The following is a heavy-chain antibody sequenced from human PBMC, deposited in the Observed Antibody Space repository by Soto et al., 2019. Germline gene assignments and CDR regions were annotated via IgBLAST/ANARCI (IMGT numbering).Heavy chain of an antibody. J-gene: IGHJ4*02. CDR3: AKDDSDYSYYWSSFDH. CDR1: GFSLGNYG. Sequence: QVQLVESGGGVVQPGRSLGLSCAASGFSLGNYGFHWVRQAPGGGLEGVAFISYDESTPYYGDSVKGRFTISRDNSNNTVYLQMNSLRADDTAVYYCAKDDSDYSYYWSSFDHWGQGTLVTVSS. D-gene: IGHD3-22*01. V-gene: IGHV3-30*18. CDR2: ISYDESTP.